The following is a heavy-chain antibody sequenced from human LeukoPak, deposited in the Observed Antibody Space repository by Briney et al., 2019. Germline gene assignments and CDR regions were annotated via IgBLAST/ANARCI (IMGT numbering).Heavy chain of an antibody. V-gene: IGHV3-30*02. CDR1: GFTFSSYG. D-gene: IGHD6-19*01. J-gene: IGHJ4*02. CDR2: IRYDGSNK. CDR3: AKGLGSGHPAGLDY. Sequence: PGGSLRLSCAASGFTFSSYGMHWVRQAPGKGLEWVAFIRYDGSNKYYADSVKGRFTISRDNSKNTLYLQMNSLRAEDTAVYYCAKGLGSGHPAGLDYWGQGTLVTVSS.